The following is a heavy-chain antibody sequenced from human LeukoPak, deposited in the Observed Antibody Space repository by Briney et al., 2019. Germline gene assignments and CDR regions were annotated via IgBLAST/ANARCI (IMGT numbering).Heavy chain of an antibody. CDR2: INHSGST. CDR1: GGSFSGYY. J-gene: IGHJ4*02. D-gene: IGHD4/OR15-4a*01. CDR3: ARGHSEAVLFDY. Sequence: SETLSLTCAVYGGSFSGYYWSWIRQPPGKGLEWIGEINHSGSTNYNPSLKSRVTISVDTSKNQFSLKLSSVTAADTAVYYCARGHSEAVLFDYWGQGTLVTVSS. V-gene: IGHV4-34*01.